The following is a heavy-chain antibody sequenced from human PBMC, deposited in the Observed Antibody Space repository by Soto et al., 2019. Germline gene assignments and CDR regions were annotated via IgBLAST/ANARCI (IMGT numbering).Heavy chain of an antibody. CDR3: ARDEIAARPGYYYGMDV. V-gene: IGHV3-30-3*01. CDR2: ISYDGSNK. D-gene: IGHD6-6*01. J-gene: IGHJ6*02. CDR1: GFTFSSYA. Sequence: QVQLVESGGGVVQPGRSLRLSCAASGFTFSSYAMHWVRQAPGKGREWVAVISYDGSNKYYADSVKGRFTISRDNSKNTLYLQMNSLRAEDTAVYYCARDEIAARPGYYYGMDVWGQGTTVTVSS.